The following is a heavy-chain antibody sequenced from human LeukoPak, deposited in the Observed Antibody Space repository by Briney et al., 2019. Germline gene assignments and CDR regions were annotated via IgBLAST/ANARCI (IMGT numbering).Heavy chain of an antibody. J-gene: IGHJ4*02. V-gene: IGHV3-48*04. CDR2: ISSSGSTI. CDR3: ARPASTSPLGY. Sequence: GGSLRLSCAASGFTFSTYSMNWVRQAPGKGLEWVSYISSSGSTIYYADSVKGRFTISRDNANNSLYLQMNSLRAEDTALYYCARPASTSPLGYWGQGTPVTVSS. CDR1: GFTFSTYS.